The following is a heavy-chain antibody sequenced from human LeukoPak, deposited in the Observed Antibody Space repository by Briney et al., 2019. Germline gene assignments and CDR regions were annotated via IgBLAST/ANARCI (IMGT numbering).Heavy chain of an antibody. CDR3: VRATEGGAMDV. Sequence: GGSLRLSCEASGFSFSDYYMTWIRQAPGEGLEWVSYISSGGDSTSYAESLEGRFTISRDNAKKSLYLRLNSLRPEDTAIYYCVRATEGGAMDVWGQGTAVTVSS. D-gene: IGHD2-21*02. CDR1: GFSFSDYY. V-gene: IGHV3-11*05. CDR2: ISSGGDST. J-gene: IGHJ6*02.